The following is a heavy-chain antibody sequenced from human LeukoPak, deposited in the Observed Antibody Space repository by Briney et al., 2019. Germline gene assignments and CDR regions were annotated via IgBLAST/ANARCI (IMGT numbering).Heavy chain of an antibody. Sequence: SETLSLTCTVSGGSISSYYWSWIRQPAGKGLEWIGRIYTSGSTNYNPSLKSRVTMSVDTSKNQFSLKLSSVTAADTAVYYCARVHWNDGEGAFDIWGQGTMVTVSS. CDR2: IYTSGST. J-gene: IGHJ3*02. D-gene: IGHD1-1*01. V-gene: IGHV4-4*07. CDR1: GGSISSYY. CDR3: ARVHWNDGEGAFDI.